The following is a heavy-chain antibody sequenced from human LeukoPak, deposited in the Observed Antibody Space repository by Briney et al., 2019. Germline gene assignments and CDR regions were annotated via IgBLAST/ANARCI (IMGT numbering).Heavy chain of an antibody. V-gene: IGHV4-61*02. D-gene: IGHD3-10*01. J-gene: IGHJ5*02. CDR3: ATSRFSGGLGRFDP. Sequence: SETLSLTCTVSGGSINSGSYYYHWIRQPAGKGLEWIGRIYTSGNTIYNPSLKSRVTISIDTSKNQVSLKLTSVTAADTAVYYCATSRFSGGLGRFDPWGQGTLVTVSS. CDR2: IYTSGNT. CDR1: GGSINSGSYY.